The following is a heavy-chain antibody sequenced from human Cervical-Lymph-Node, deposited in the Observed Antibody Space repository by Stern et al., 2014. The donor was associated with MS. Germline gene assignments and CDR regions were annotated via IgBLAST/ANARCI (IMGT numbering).Heavy chain of an antibody. J-gene: IGHJ3*02. D-gene: IGHD1-1*01. CDR3: ARGFRTAAFDI. V-gene: IGHV3-48*01. Sequence: EVQLVESRGGLVQPGGSLRLSCAASGFTFSSYSMNWVRQAPGKGLEWVSYISSSSSTIYYADSVKGRFTISRDNAKNSLYLQMNSLRAEDTAVYYCARGFRTAAFDIWGQGTMVTVSS. CDR2: ISSSSSTI. CDR1: GFTFSSYS.